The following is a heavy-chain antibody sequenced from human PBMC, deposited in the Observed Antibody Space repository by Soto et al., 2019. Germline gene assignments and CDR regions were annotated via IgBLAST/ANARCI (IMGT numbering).Heavy chain of an antibody. CDR2: IYSGGST. CDR3: ARNGQVAGPYYFDY. J-gene: IGHJ4*02. Sequence: GGSLRLSCAASGFTVSSNYMSWVRQAPGKGLEWVSVIYSGGSTYYADSVKGRFTISRDNSKNTLYLQMNSLRAEDTAVYYCARNGQVAGPYYFDYWGQGTLVTVSS. D-gene: IGHD6-19*01. CDR1: GFTVSSNY. V-gene: IGHV3-66*01.